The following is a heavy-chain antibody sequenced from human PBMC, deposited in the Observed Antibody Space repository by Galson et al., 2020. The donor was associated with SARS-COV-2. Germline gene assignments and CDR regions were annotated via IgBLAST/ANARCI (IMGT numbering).Heavy chain of an antibody. CDR2: INPSGGST. CDR3: ARSSYGYDTRHAPLRQLANTALFSAFDS. Sequence: ASVKVSCKASGYTFTSYYMHWVRQAPGQGLEWMGIINPSGGSTSYAQKFQGRVTMTRDTSTSTVYMELSSLRSEDTAVYYCARSSYGYDTRHAPLRQLANTALFSAFDSWGQGTMVTVSS. D-gene: IGHD5-18*01. V-gene: IGHV1-46*01. J-gene: IGHJ3*02. CDR1: GYTFTSYY.